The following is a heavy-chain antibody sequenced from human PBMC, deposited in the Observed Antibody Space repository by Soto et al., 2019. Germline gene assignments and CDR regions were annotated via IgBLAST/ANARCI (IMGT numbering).Heavy chain of an antibody. CDR1: GFTFSSYG. Sequence: ESGGGVVQPGRSLRLSCAASGFTFSSYGMHWVRQAPGKGLEWVAVISYDGSNKYYADSVKGRFTISRDNSKNTLYLQMNSLRAEDTAVYYCAKDLVRYNWNDVNNWFDPWGQGTLVTVSS. V-gene: IGHV3-30*18. CDR3: AKDLVRYNWNDVNNWFDP. J-gene: IGHJ5*02. D-gene: IGHD1-1*01. CDR2: ISYDGSNK.